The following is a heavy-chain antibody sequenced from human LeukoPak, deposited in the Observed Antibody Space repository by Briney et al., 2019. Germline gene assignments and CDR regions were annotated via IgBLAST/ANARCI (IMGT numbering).Heavy chain of an antibody. J-gene: IGHJ4*02. D-gene: IGHD6-19*01. CDR2: FDPEDGET. V-gene: IGHV1-24*01. Sequence: ASVKVSCKVSGYTLTELSMHWVRHAPGKGLERMGGFDPEDGETIYAQKFQGRVTMTEDTSTDTAYMQLSSLRSEDTAVYYCATLPKEQWLVIDYYFDYWGQGTLVTVSS. CDR1: GYTLTELS. CDR3: ATLPKEQWLVIDYYFDY.